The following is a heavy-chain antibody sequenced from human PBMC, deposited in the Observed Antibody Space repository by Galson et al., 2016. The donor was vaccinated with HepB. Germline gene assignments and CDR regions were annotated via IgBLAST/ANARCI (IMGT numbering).Heavy chain of an antibody. CDR3: ARGHSGGWYSDMGPLCYFDY. CDR1: GFTFSTYP. D-gene: IGHD6-19*01. Sequence: SLRLSCAASGFTFSTYPMGWVRQAPGKGLEWVAVISFDGNDKSYVDSVKGRFTISRDNSKNTLYLQMNSLRSEDTAVYYCARGHSGGWYSDMGPLCYFDYWGQGTLVTVSS. J-gene: IGHJ4*02. CDR2: ISFDGNDK. V-gene: IGHV3-30*03.